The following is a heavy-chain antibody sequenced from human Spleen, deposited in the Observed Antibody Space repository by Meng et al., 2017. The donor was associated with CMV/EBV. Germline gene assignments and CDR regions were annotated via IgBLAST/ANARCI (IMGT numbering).Heavy chain of an antibody. V-gene: IGHV4-39*01. CDR1: GSSVSSGGYY. CDR2: IYYSGST. D-gene: IGHD4-17*01. J-gene: IGHJ4*02. Sequence: SETLSLTCTVSGSSVSSGGYYWSWIRQPPGKGLEWIGSIYYSGSTYYNPSLKSRVTISVDTSKNQFSLKLSSVTAADTAVYYCATHYGDYESSFDYWGQGTLVTVSS. CDR3: ATHYGDYESSFDY.